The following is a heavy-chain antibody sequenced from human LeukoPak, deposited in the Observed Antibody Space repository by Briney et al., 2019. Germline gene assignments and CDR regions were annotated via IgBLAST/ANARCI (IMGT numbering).Heavy chain of an antibody. V-gene: IGHV1-3*03. J-gene: IGHJ6*03. Sequence: AASVKVSCKASGYTFTNYAMHWVRLAPGQRLQWMGWINLVNGNTKYSQYFEGRVTITRDTSASTVYMELSSLRPDDMAVYYCARGRGTIGSNRDFYFYYYMDIWGNGTTVTVSS. CDR3: ARGRGTIGSNRDFYFYYYMDI. D-gene: IGHD2-21*01. CDR2: INLVNGNT. CDR1: GYTFTNYA.